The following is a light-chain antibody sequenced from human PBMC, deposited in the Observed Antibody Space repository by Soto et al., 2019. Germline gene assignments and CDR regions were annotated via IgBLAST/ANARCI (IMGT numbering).Light chain of an antibody. Sequence: DIQMTQSPSTLSASVGDRVTITCRASQSISSWLAWYQQKPGKAPNLLIYNASSLESGVPSRFSGSGSGTEFILTISSLQPDDFATYYCQQYNSWPLTFGGGTKIEIK. CDR1: QSISSW. CDR2: NAS. J-gene: IGKJ4*01. V-gene: IGKV1-5*03. CDR3: QQYNSWPLT.